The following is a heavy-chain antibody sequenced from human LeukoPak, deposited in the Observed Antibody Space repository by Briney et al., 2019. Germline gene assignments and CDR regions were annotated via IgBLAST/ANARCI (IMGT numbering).Heavy chain of an antibody. D-gene: IGHD1-26*01. CDR3: ARDSGNY. V-gene: IGHV3-30*03. J-gene: IGHJ4*02. CDR2: ISYDGSNK. Sequence: PGRSLRLSCAASGFTFSSYGMHWVRQAPGKGLEWVAVISYDGSNKYYADSVKGRFTISRDNSKNTLYLQMNSLRAEDTAVYYCARDSGNYWGQGTLVTVSS. CDR1: GFTFSSYG.